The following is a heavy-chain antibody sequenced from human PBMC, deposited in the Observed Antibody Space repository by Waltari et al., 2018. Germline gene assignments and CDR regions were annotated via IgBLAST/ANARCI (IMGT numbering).Heavy chain of an antibody. CDR2: IDPSDSDI. Sequence: EVQLVQSGAEVKKPGESLRISCKGSGYSFTSFWITWVRQMPGKGLEWMGRIDPSDSDIDYSPSFQGHVTSSVDNSITTAYLQWNSLKASDTAMYYCARHFVGNSPEFDYWGQGTLVTVSS. CDR1: GYSFTSFW. D-gene: IGHD3-3*02. V-gene: IGHV5-10-1*03. CDR3: ARHFVGNSPEFDY. J-gene: IGHJ4*02.